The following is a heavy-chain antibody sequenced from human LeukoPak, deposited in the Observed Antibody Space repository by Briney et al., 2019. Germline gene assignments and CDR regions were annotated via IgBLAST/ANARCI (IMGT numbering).Heavy chain of an antibody. D-gene: IGHD1/OR15-1a*01. CDR3: AKGTKPVMTIPDY. J-gene: IGHJ4*02. V-gene: IGHV3-23*01. Sequence: GGSLRLSCAASGFTFSSYAMSWVRQAPGKGLEWLSAISGSGGSIYYADSVKGRFTISRDNSKNTLYLQMNSLRAEDTAMYYCAKGTKPVMTIPDYWGQGILVTVSS. CDR2: ISGSGGSI. CDR1: GFTFSSYA.